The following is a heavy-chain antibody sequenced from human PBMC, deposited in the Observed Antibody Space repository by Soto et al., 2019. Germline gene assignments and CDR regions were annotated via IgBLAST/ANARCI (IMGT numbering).Heavy chain of an antibody. D-gene: IGHD5-18*01. Sequence: ASVKVSCKASGGTFSSYTISWVRQAPGQGLEWMGRIIPILGIANYAQKFQGRVTITADKSTSTAYMELSSLRSEDTAVYYCAREGYSYGSSFDYWGQGTLVTVSS. CDR1: GGTFSSYT. CDR3: AREGYSYGSSFDY. J-gene: IGHJ4*02. V-gene: IGHV1-69*04. CDR2: IIPILGIA.